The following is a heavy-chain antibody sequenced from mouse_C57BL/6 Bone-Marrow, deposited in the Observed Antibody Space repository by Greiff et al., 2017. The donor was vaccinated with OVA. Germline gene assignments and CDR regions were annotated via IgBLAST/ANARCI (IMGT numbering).Heavy chain of an antibody. CDR1: GFTFSDYY. Sequence: VKLVESGGGLVQPGGSLKLSCAASGFTFSDYYMYWVRQTPEKRLEWVAYISNGGGSTYYPDTVKGRFTISRDNAKNTLYLQMSRLKSEDTAMYYCARLDYGPLDYWGQGTTLTVSS. V-gene: IGHV5-12*01. D-gene: IGHD1-1*02. CDR3: ARLDYGPLDY. CDR2: ISNGGGST. J-gene: IGHJ2*01.